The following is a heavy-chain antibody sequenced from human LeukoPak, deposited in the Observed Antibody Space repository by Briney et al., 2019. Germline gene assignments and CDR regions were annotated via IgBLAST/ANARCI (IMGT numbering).Heavy chain of an antibody. Sequence: SETLSLTCTVSGGSISSYYWSLIRQPPGKGLEWIGYIYYSGSTNYNPSLKSRVTISVDTSKNQFSLKLSSVTAADTAVYYCASSSGWYYFDYWGQGTLATVSS. CDR1: GGSISSYY. CDR3: ASSSGWYYFDY. CDR2: IYYSGST. V-gene: IGHV4-59*01. J-gene: IGHJ4*02. D-gene: IGHD6-19*01.